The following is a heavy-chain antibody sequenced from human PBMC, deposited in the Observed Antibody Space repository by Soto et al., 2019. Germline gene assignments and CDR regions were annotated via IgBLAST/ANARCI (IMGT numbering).Heavy chain of an antibody. J-gene: IGHJ5*02. CDR2: IYYSGST. CDR1: GGSISSYY. CDR3: AIYLISWSNWNYGLIFSSWFDP. Sequence: SETLSLTCTVSGGSISSYYWSWIRQPPGKGLEWIGYIYYSGSTNYNPSLKSRVTISVDTSKNHFSLKLSSVTAADTAVYYCAIYLISWSNWNYGLIFSSWFDPWGQGTLVTVSS. D-gene: IGHD1-7*01. V-gene: IGHV4-59*01.